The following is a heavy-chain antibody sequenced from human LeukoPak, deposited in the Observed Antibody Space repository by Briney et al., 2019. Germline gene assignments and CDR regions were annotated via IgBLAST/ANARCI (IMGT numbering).Heavy chain of an antibody. Sequence: SETLSLTCTVSGYSISSGYYWGWIRPPPGKGLEWIGSIYHSGSTYYNPSLKSRVTISVDTSKNQFSLKLSSVTAADKAVFYCASSGWWYNWFDPWGQGTLVTVSS. D-gene: IGHD6-13*01. J-gene: IGHJ5*02. CDR3: ASSGWWYNWFDP. CDR2: IYHSGST. V-gene: IGHV4-38-2*02. CDR1: GYSISSGYY.